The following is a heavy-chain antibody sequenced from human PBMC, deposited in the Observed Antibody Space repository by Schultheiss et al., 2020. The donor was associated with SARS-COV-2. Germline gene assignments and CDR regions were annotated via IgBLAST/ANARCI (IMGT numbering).Heavy chain of an antibody. V-gene: IGHV3-74*01. J-gene: IGHJ4*02. D-gene: IGHD6-19*01. Sequence: GGSLRLSCAASGFTFDDYAMHWVRQAPGKGLEWVSGINSDGSSTSYADSVKGRFTISRDNSKNTLYLQMNSLRAEDTAVYYCARSIAVADDYWGQGTLVTVSS. CDR3: ARSIAVADDY. CDR2: INSDGSST. CDR1: GFTFDDYA.